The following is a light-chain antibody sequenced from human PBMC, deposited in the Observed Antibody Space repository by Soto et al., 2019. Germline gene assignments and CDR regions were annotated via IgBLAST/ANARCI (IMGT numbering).Light chain of an antibody. CDR3: GTWDNSPSAGV. J-gene: IGLJ3*02. V-gene: IGLV1-51*02. CDR2: EDN. Sequence: QSVLTQPPSVSAAPGQKVTISCSGSSSNIGNNYVSWYQQLPGTAPKLLIYEDNKRPSGIPDRFSGSKSGTSATLGITGLRTGDEADYYCGTWDNSPSAGVFGGGTKVTVL. CDR1: SSNIGNNY.